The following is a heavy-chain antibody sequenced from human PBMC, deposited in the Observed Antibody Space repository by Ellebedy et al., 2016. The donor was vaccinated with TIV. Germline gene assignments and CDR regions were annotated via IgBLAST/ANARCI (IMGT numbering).Heavy chain of an antibody. J-gene: IGHJ4*02. V-gene: IGHV3-74*01. CDR3: ARSAYYGGKGYYFDS. CDR2: INTDASTT. Sequence: GGSLRLSXAASGFTFSNYWIHWVRQVPGKGLVWVSRINTDASTTNYADSVKGRFTISRDNAKNTLYLQMNSLRADDTAVYYCARSAYYGGKGYYFDSWGQGTLVTVSS. CDR1: GFTFSNYW. D-gene: IGHD4-23*01.